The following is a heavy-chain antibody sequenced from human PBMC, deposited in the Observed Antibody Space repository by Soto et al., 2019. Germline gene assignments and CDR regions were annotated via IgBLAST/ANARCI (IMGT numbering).Heavy chain of an antibody. V-gene: IGHV1-46*01. CDR2: INPSGGST. D-gene: IGHD6-13*01. Sequence: QVQLVQSGAEVKKPGASVKVSCKASGYTFTSYYMHWVRQAPGQGLEWMGIINPSGGSTSYAQKFQGRDTMTRDTSTSTVYMELSSLRSEDTAVYYCARVRGQQLVPSYYYGMDVWGQGTTVTVSS. CDR3: ARVRGQQLVPSYYYGMDV. J-gene: IGHJ6*02. CDR1: GYTFTSYY.